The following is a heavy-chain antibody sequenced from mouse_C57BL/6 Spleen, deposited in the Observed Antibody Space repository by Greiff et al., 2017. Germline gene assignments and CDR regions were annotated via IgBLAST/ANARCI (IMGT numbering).Heavy chain of an antibody. J-gene: IGHJ4*01. CDR3: ARGGSSYSYAMDY. D-gene: IGHD1-1*01. CDR2: IHPTSGST. V-gene: IGHV1-64*01. Sequence: QVHVKQPGAELVKPGASVKLSCKASGYTFTSYWMHWVKQRPGQGLEWIGMIHPTSGSTNYNEKFKSKATLTVDKSSSTAYMQLSSLTSEDSAVXYCARGGSSYSYAMDYWGQGTSVTVSS. CDR1: GYTFTSYW.